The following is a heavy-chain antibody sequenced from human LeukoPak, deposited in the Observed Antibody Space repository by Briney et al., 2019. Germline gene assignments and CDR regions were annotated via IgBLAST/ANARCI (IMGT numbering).Heavy chain of an antibody. Sequence: PSETLSLTCAVSGGSISTNNWWNWVRQPPGKGLEWIGDIYHNGNTNYNPSLKSRVTISVDKSRNHFSLKLNSVTAADTAVYYCARVRYSDSSVLTRKRSYYFDYWGQGTLVTVSS. J-gene: IGHJ4*02. D-gene: IGHD3-22*01. CDR1: GGSISTNNW. CDR2: IYHNGNT. V-gene: IGHV4-4*02. CDR3: ARVRYSDSSVLTRKRSYYFDY.